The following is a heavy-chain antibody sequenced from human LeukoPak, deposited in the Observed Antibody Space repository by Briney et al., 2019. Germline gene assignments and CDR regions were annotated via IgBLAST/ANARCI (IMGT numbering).Heavy chain of an antibody. CDR2: IYTSGST. Sequence: PSETLSLTCTVSGGSISSYYWSWIRQPAGKGLEWIGRIYTSGSTNYNPSLKSRVTISVDKSKNQFSLKRSSVTAADAAVSYCARATRWVPFDYWGQGTLVTVSS. CDR1: GGSISSYY. D-gene: IGHD4-23*01. CDR3: ARATRWVPFDY. J-gene: IGHJ4*02. V-gene: IGHV4-4*07.